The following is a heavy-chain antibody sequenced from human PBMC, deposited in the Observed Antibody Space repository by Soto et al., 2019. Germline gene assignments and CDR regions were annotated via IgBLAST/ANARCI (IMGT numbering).Heavy chain of an antibody. Sequence: PGGSLRLSCAVSGLTFGDSYMSWIRQAPGKGLEWLSYISPGSRYPAYADSVKGRFTISRDNAKGSLYLQMMSLTAEDTAIYYCVRGGGGGLFDPWGQGTMVTVSS. J-gene: IGHJ5*02. V-gene: IGHV3-11*06. CDR1: GLTFGDSY. D-gene: IGHD2-15*01. CDR3: VRGGGGGLFDP. CDR2: ISPGSRYP.